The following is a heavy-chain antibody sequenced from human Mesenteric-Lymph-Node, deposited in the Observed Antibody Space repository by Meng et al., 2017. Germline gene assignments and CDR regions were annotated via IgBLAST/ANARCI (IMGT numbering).Heavy chain of an antibody. Sequence: GESLKISCKGSGYSFTSYWIGWVRQMPGKGLEWMGIIYPGDSDTRYSPSFQGQVTISADTSMTTAYLQWSSLRASDTAMYYCARTYYYGSGSYYNPPGYWGQGTLVTVSS. CDR3: ARTYYYGSGSYYNPPGY. D-gene: IGHD3-10*01. J-gene: IGHJ4*02. V-gene: IGHV5-51*01. CDR2: IYPGDSDT. CDR1: GYSFTSYW.